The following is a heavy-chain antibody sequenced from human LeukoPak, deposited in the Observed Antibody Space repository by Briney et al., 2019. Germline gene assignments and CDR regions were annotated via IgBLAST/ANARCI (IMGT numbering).Heavy chain of an antibody. D-gene: IGHD2-21*02. CDR2: IKQDGSEK. Sequence: GGSLRLSCAASGFAFTSYWMSWVRQAPGKGLEWVANIKQDGSEKYYVDSVKGRFTISRDNAKNSLYLQMNILRAEDTAVYYCARDVEAYCGGDCSSLDYWGQGTLVTVSS. V-gene: IGHV3-7*01. CDR3: ARDVEAYCGGDCSSLDY. J-gene: IGHJ4*02. CDR1: GFAFTSYW.